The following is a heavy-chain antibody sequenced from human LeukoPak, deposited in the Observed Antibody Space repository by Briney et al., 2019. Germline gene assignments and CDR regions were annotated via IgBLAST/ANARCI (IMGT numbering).Heavy chain of an antibody. J-gene: IGHJ4*02. CDR1: GFTFSSYA. Sequence: GGSLRLSCAASGFTFSSYAMHWVRQAPGKGLEWVSYISSSGTTIYYADSVKGRFTISRDNAKNSLYLQMNSLRADDTAVYYCTRVLYSSGWYGDHYWGQGTLVTVSS. CDR3: TRVLYSSGWYGDHY. CDR2: ISSSGTTI. D-gene: IGHD6-19*01. V-gene: IGHV3-48*01.